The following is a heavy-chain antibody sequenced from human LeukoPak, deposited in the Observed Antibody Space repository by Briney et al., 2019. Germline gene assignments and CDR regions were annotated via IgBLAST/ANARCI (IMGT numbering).Heavy chain of an antibody. CDR2: IYPGDSDT. J-gene: IGHJ4*02. CDR3: ARVYCSSTSCYGYFEY. Sequence: GESLEVSCKGSGSLFTSYWIGWGRQLPGKGLEWMGIIYPGDSDTRYSPSSPGQVPISADKSISTAYLQWTTLKASATAMYYWARVYCSSTSCYGYFEYWGQGTLVTVSS. CDR1: GSLFTSYW. V-gene: IGHV5-51*01. D-gene: IGHD2-2*01.